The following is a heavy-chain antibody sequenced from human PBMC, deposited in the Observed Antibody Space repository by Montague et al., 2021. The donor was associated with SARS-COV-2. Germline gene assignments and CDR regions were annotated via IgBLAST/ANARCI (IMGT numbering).Heavy chain of an antibody. CDR1: GDSISSSDHY. CDR3: ARHLWVGNRLNGFGADX. D-gene: IGHD4/OR15-4a*01. J-gene: IGHJ4*02. CDR2: IFYSGST. Sequence: SETLSLTCTVSGDSISSSDHYWGWMRQPPGKGLEWIASIFYSGSTYYNPSLKSRVTISVDTSKNLFSLQLNSVTPADTSVYYCARHLWVGNRLNGFGADXWGQGTLVSVSS. V-gene: IGHV4-39*01.